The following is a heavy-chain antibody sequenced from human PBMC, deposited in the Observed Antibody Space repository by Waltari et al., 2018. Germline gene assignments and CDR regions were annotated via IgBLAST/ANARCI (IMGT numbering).Heavy chain of an antibody. Sequence: QVQLVQSGAEVKKPGSSVKVSCKASGGTFSNYAISWVRQAPGQGLEWMGGIIPIFGTANYAQKFQGRVTITADESTSTAYMELSSLRSEDTAVYYCAREDDSSGYYYSGYWGQGTLVTVSS. CDR1: GGTFSNYA. CDR2: IIPIFGTA. J-gene: IGHJ4*02. V-gene: IGHV1-69*13. D-gene: IGHD3-22*01. CDR3: AREDDSSGYYYSGY.